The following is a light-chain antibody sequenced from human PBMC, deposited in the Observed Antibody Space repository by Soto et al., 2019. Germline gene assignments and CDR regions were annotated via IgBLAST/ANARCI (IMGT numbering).Light chain of an antibody. CDR3: QTWSTDIRV. Sequence: QLVLTQPPSASASLGASVKLTCTLSRGHNSYAIAWHQQQPEKGPRYLMKLNSDGSHSKGDGIPDRFSGSSSGAERYLTISSVESEDEADYYCQTWSTDIRVFGGGTKLTVL. CDR1: RGHNSYA. J-gene: IGLJ3*02. V-gene: IGLV4-69*01. CDR2: LNSDGSH.